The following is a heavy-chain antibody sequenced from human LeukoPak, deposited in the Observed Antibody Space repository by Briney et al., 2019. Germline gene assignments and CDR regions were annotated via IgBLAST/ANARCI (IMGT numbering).Heavy chain of an antibody. CDR2: IYYSGST. Sequence: PSETLSLTCTVPGGSISSHYWSWIRQPPGKGLEWIGYIYYSGSTNYNPSLKSRVTISVDTSKNQFSLKLSSVTAADTAVYYCARSYDFWSGYDAFDIWGQGTMVTVSS. CDR3: ARSYDFWSGYDAFDI. J-gene: IGHJ3*02. V-gene: IGHV4-59*11. D-gene: IGHD3-3*01. CDR1: GGSISSHY.